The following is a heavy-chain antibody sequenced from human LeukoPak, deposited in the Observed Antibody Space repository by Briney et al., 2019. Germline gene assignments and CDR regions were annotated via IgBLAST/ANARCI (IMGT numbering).Heavy chain of an antibody. V-gene: IGHV1-46*01. Sequence: ASVKVSCKASGYTFTSYYMHWVRQAPGQGLEWMGIINPSGGSTRYAQKFQGRVTMTRDTSTSTVYMELSSLRSEDTAVYYCARDSGYALRVLDYYGMDVWGQGTTVTVSS. J-gene: IGHJ6*02. D-gene: IGHD5-12*01. CDR2: INPSGGST. CDR1: GYTFTSYY. CDR3: ARDSGYALRVLDYYGMDV.